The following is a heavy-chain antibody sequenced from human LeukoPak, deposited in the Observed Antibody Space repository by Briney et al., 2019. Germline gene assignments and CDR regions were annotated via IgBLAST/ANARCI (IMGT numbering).Heavy chain of an antibody. D-gene: IGHD2-2*01. V-gene: IGHV4-59*01. CDR1: GGSISSYY. CDR2: IYYSGST. Sequence: PSETLSLTCTVSGGSISSYYWSWIRQPPGKGLEWIGYIYYSGSTNYNPSLKSRVTISVDTSKNQFSLKLSSVTAADTAVYYCARGGYTSYAAIDYWGQGTLVTVSS. J-gene: IGHJ4*02. CDR3: ARGGYTSYAAIDY.